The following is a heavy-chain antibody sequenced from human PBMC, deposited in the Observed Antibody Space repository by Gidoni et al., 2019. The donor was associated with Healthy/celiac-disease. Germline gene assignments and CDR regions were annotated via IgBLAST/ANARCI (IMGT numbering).Heavy chain of an antibody. CDR3: ARDWYREGYYYYGMDV. J-gene: IGHJ6*02. V-gene: IGHV1-69*06. Sequence: QVQLVQSGAEVKTPGSSVKVSCKASGATFRSYAISWVRQAPGQGLEWMGGIIPIFGTANYAQKFQGRVTITADKSTSTAYMELSSLRSEDTAVYYCARDWYREGYYYYGMDVWGQGTTVTVSS. D-gene: IGHD3-10*01. CDR2: IIPIFGTA. CDR1: GATFRSYA.